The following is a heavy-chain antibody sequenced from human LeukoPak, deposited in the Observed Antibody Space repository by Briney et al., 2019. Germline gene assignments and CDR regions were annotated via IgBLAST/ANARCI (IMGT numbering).Heavy chain of an antibody. Sequence: GASVKVSCKASGYSLTSDDINWVRQAAGQGLEWMGWLNPDTGATGYAQKFQDRLTITATASINTAFMEVRSLTSEDTAVYYCARGHNFDNNGYYGDAFDIWGQGTMVTVSS. CDR1: GYSLTSDD. J-gene: IGHJ3*02. CDR3: ARGHNFDNNGYYGDAFDI. V-gene: IGHV1-8*03. CDR2: LNPDTGAT. D-gene: IGHD3-22*01.